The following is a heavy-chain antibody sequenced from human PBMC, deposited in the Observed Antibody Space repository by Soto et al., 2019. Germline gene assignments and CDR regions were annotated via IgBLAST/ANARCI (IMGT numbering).Heavy chain of an antibody. V-gene: IGHV3-74*01. D-gene: IGHD3-10*01. CDR2: IKSDGSSI. J-gene: IGHJ4*02. CDR1: GFTFSNYW. CDR3: ARGGFSGSGSYIQGDY. Sequence: EVQLVESGGGLVQPGGSLRLSCAASGFTFSNYWMHWVRQAPGKGLVWVSRIKSDGSSISYADSVKGRVTISRDNARNTLYLQMNSLRAEDTAVYYCARGGFSGSGSYIQGDYCGQGTLVTVSS.